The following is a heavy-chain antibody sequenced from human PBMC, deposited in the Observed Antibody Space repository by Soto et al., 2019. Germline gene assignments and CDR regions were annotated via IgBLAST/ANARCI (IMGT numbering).Heavy chain of an antibody. CDR3: ARPSEVAATGVGLDY. V-gene: IGHV5-51*01. CDR2: IYPGDSDT. D-gene: IGHD2-15*01. CDR1: GYSFTSYW. Sequence: EVQLVQSGAEVKKPGESLKISCKGSGYSFTSYWIGWVRQMPGKGLEWMGIIYPGDSDTRYSPSFQGQVTISADKSISTAYLQWSSLKASDTAMYYCARPSEVAATGVGLDYWGQGTLVTVSS. J-gene: IGHJ4*02.